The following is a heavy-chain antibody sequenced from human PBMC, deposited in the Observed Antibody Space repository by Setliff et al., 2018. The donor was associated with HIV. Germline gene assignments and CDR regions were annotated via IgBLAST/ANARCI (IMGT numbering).Heavy chain of an antibody. D-gene: IGHD3-3*01. CDR3: ARQSITIFGVVISGFDP. J-gene: IGHJ5*02. CDR1: GGSFSGYY. V-gene: IGHV4-34*01. CDR2: INHTGST. Sequence: LSLTCAVYGGSFSGYYWSWIRQPPGKGLEWIGEINHTGSTYYSLSLNSRVTISVDTSKNQVSLRLTSVTAADTAVYYCARQSITIFGVVISGFDPWGQGTLVTVSS.